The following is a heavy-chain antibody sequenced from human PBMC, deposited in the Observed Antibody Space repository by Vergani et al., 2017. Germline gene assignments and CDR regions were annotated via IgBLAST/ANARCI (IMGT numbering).Heavy chain of an antibody. D-gene: IGHD3-22*01. CDR2: ISGSGGST. V-gene: IGHV3-23*01. CDR3: AKDRYYYDSSGYYYAAFDI. CDR1: GFTFSSYA. Sequence: EVQLLESGGGLVQPGGSLRLSCAASGFTFSSYAMSWVRQAPGKGLEWVSAISGSGGSTYYADSVKSRFTISRDNSKNTLYQQMNSLRAEDTAVYYCAKDRYYYDSSGYYYAAFDIWGQGTMVTVSS. J-gene: IGHJ3*02.